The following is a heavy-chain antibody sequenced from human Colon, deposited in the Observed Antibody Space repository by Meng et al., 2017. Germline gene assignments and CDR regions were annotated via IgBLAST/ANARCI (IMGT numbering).Heavy chain of an antibody. Sequence: GESLKISCKGTGYTFTNHWIGWVRQMPGKGLEWVGIIYPGDSDTIYSPSFQGLVTISVDTSINTAYHMWNSLKAADTGMYCCARYGESGSYVANWFDAWGQGTLVTVSS. J-gene: IGHJ5*02. CDR1: GYTFTNHW. D-gene: IGHD1-26*01. V-gene: IGHV5-51*01. CDR3: ARYGESGSYVANWFDA. CDR2: IYPGDSDT.